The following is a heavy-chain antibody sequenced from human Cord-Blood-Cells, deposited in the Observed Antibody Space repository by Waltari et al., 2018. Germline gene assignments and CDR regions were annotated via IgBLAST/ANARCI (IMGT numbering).Heavy chain of an antibody. J-gene: IGHJ5*02. CDR1: GGTFSSYA. Sequence: QVQLVQSGAEVKKPGSSVKVSCKASGGTFSSYAIRWVRQAPGQGLEWMGGIIPIFGTANYAQKFQGRVTITADESTSTAYMELSSLRSEDTAVYYCARAFCSSTSCYRVVWFDPWGQGTLVTVSS. CDR3: ARAFCSSTSCYRVVWFDP. V-gene: IGHV1-69*12. D-gene: IGHD2-2*02. CDR2: IIPIFGTA.